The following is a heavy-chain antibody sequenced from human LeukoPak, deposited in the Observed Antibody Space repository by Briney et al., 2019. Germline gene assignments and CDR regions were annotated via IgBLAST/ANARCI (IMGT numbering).Heavy chain of an antibody. Sequence: ASVKVSCKASGYTFSGYGIGWVRQAPGQGLEWMGWISTYNGNIKYAQELQGRVTLTTDTSTSTAYMELRSLRSDDTAVYYCARDQGWVDAFDFWGQGTMVTVSS. J-gene: IGHJ3*01. D-gene: IGHD6-19*01. V-gene: IGHV1-18*01. CDR1: GYTFSGYG. CDR2: ISTYNGNI. CDR3: ARDQGWVDAFDF.